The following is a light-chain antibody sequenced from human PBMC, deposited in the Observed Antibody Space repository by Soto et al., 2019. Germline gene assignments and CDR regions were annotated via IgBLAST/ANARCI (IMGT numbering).Light chain of an antibody. CDR2: GAS. Sequence: EVVLTQSPGTLSLSPGERVTLSCRASQSVGSNYLAWYQQKPGQAPRLLIYGASTRATGIPDRFRGSGSGTDFTLTISRLEPEDFAVYYCQQYGGSPLITFGQGTRLEIK. J-gene: IGKJ5*01. CDR1: QSVGSNY. CDR3: QQYGGSPLIT. V-gene: IGKV3-20*01.